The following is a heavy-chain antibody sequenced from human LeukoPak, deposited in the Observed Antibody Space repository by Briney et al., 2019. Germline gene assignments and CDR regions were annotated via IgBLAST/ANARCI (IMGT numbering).Heavy chain of an antibody. D-gene: IGHD3-3*01. V-gene: IGHV4-39*07. CDR1: GGSISNSSYF. J-gene: IGHJ5*02. CDR2: INYSGST. CDR3: ARSYYDFWSGYSNWFDP. Sequence: SETLSLTCTVSGGSISNSSYFWGWIRQPPGKGLEWIGSINYSGSTNYNPSLKSRVTISVDTSKNQFSLKLSSVTAADTAVYYCARSYYDFWSGYSNWFDPWGQGTLVTVSS.